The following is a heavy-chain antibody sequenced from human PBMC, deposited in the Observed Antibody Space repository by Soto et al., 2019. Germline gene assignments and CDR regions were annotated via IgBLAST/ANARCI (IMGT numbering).Heavy chain of an antibody. Sequence: QVQLVQSGAEVKKPGSSVKVSCKASGGTFSSYAISWVRQAPGQGLEWMGGIIPIFGTANYAQKFQGRVTITADESASTAYMELSSLRSEDRAVYYCARAYPPYSSSFHGWYFDLWGRGTLVTVSS. CDR3: ARAYPPYSSSFHGWYFDL. V-gene: IGHV1-69*12. J-gene: IGHJ2*01. CDR1: GGTFSSYA. CDR2: IIPIFGTA. D-gene: IGHD6-6*01.